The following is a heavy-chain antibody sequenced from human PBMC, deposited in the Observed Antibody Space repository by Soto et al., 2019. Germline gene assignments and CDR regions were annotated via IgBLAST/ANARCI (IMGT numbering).Heavy chain of an antibody. J-gene: IGHJ4*02. D-gene: IGHD3-9*01. CDR3: AHMGRYYDILTGYSWTIDY. CDR1: GFSLSTSGVG. CDR2: IYWDDDK. V-gene: IGHV2-5*02. Sequence: QITLKESGPTLVKPTQTLTLTCTFSGFSLSTSGVGVGWIRQPPGKALEWLALIYWDDDKRYSPSLKSRLTITQATSKNQVVLTLTNMDPVDTATYSCAHMGRYYDILTGYSWTIDYWGQGTLVTVSS.